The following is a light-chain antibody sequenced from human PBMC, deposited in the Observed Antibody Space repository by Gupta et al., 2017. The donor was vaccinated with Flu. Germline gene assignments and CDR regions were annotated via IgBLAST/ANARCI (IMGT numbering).Light chain of an antibody. CDR1: QGIGNY. V-gene: IGKV1-16*02. CDR2: AAS. J-gene: IGKJ2*01. CDR3: QQENNMPYT. Sequence: DIKMTQSPSSLSASVGDRVTITCRASQGIGNYLAWFQQKPGEAPKSLIYAASSLESGVPSKFSGSGSGTDFTLTISSLQPEDCATYYCQQENNMPYTFGQGTKLEIK.